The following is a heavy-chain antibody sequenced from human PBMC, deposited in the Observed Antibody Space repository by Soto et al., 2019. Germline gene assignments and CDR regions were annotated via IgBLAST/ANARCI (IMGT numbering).Heavy chain of an antibody. CDR3: AYSAPMFYYASSGYYPFDY. CDR1: GFSLSTSGVG. V-gene: IGHV2-5*01. CDR2: IYWNDDK. Sequence: SGPTLVNPTQTLTLTCTFSGFSLSTSGVGVGWIRQPPGKALEWLALIYWNDDKRYSPSLKSRLTITKDTSKNQVVLTMTNMDPVDTATYFCAYSAPMFYYASSGYYPFDYWGQGTLVTVSS. J-gene: IGHJ4*02. D-gene: IGHD3-22*01.